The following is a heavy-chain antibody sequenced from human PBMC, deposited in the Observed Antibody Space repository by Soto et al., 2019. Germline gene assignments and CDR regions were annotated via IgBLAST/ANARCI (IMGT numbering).Heavy chain of an antibody. J-gene: IGHJ4*02. CDR1: GFTLSDHH. CDR2: SRNKVNGYTT. V-gene: IGHV3-72*01. D-gene: IGHD3-10*01. CDR3: ATTAGVAGHFDY. Sequence: VQLVESGGGLVQPGGSLRLSCAASGFTLSDHHMDWVRQAPGKGLEWVGRSRNKVNGYTTEYAVSVKGRFTISRDDSKNSLDLQMNSLKTEDTAVYYCATTAGVAGHFDYWGQGILVTVSS.